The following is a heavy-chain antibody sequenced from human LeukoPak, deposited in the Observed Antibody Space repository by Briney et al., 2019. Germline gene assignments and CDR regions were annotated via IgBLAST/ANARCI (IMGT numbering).Heavy chain of an antibody. CDR1: GGSISSYY. V-gene: IGHV4-59*08. J-gene: IGHJ2*01. Sequence: SETLSLTCTVSGGSISSYYWSWIRQPPGKGREWIGYIYYSGSTNYNPPLKSRVTISVDKSKNQFSLRLSSVTAADTAVYYCARHVSVTPWYFDLWGRGTLVTVSS. D-gene: IGHD4-17*01. CDR2: IYYSGST. CDR3: ARHVSVTPWYFDL.